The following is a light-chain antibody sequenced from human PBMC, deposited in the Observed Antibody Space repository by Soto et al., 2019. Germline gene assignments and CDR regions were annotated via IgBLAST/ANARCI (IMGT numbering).Light chain of an antibody. CDR1: QDIKRD. J-gene: IGKJ2*01. CDR3: QQSKSHPPT. CDR2: GAS. Sequence: DIQMTQSPSSLSASVGDSVTITCRASQDIKRDLAWYQQRPGEAPKSLIFGASNLLDGVPSKFSGSGSGSEFTLTISSLQPEDSATYFCQQSKSHPPTFGRGTKVEI. V-gene: IGKV1-16*02.